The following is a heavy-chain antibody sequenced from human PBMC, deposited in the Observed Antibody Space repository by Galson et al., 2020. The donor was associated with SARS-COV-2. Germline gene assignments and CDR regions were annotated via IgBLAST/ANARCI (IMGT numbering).Heavy chain of an antibody. CDR3: AKASDTSGDYPEF. D-gene: IGHD3-22*01. CDR2: ISYGGSNN. CDR1: GFTFSTYG. Sequence: GGSLRLSCAASGFTFSTYGMHWVRQAPGKGLEWVAVISYGGSNNNYSDSVKGRFTVSRDNSKNTLYLQMNSLRAEDTAVCYCAKASDTSGDYPEFWGQGTLVTVSS. V-gene: IGHV3-30*18. J-gene: IGHJ4*02.